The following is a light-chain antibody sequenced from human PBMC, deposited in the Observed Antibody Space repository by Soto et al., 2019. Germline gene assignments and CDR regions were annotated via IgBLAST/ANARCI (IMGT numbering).Light chain of an antibody. V-gene: IGKV3-20*01. CDR2: GAS. J-gene: IGKJ2*01. CDR3: QQYGGSPRT. CDR1: QSVSSK. Sequence: PGKRATLSCRASQSVSSKLAWYQQKPGQAPRVLIYGASSRATGIPDRFGGSGSGTDFTLTISRLEPEAFAVYYCQQYGGSPRTFGQVTKLEI.